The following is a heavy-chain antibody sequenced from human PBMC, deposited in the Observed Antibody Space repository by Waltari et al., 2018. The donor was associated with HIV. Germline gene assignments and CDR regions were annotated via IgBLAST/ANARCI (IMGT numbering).Heavy chain of an antibody. J-gene: IGHJ3*02. D-gene: IGHD4-17*01. Sequence: EVQLVESGGGLVQPGGSLRLSCAASGFKFDDYAMHWVRQAPGPVLAWVTGTSWNSDTFGYADLVKGRFTISRDNAKSSLSLKMNILRAEDTALYYCAKVCMTAVTSYAIDIWGQGTMVTVSS. CDR3: AKVCMTAVTSYAIDI. V-gene: IGHV3-9*01. CDR1: GFKFDDYA. CDR2: TSWNSDTF.